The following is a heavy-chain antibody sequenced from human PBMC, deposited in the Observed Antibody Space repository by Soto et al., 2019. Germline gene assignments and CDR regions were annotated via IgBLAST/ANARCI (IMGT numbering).Heavy chain of an antibody. J-gene: IGHJ5*02. Sequence: PSETLSITCTVSGGSISSYYWSWIRQHPGKGLEWIGYIYYSGSTNYNPSLKSRVTISVDTSKNQFSLKLSSVTAADTAVYYCARGGAAGPYNWFDPWGQGTLVTVSS. CDR3: ARGGAAGPYNWFDP. CDR2: IYYSGST. CDR1: GGSISSYY. V-gene: IGHV4-59*01. D-gene: IGHD6-13*01.